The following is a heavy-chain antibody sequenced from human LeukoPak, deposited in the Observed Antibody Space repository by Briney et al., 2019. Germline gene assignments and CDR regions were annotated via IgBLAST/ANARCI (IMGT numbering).Heavy chain of an antibody. J-gene: IGHJ4*02. D-gene: IGHD6-19*01. V-gene: IGHV3-48*04. CDR2: ISSSSSTR. CDR1: GFTFSSYS. CDR3: ARDRGLLIAVAGGLGYDY. Sequence: GGSLRLSCAASGFTFSSYSMNWVRQAPGKGLEWVSYISSSSSTRYYADPVKGRFTISRDNAKNSLYLQMNSLRAEDTAVYYCARDRGLLIAVAGGLGYDYWGQGTLVTVSS.